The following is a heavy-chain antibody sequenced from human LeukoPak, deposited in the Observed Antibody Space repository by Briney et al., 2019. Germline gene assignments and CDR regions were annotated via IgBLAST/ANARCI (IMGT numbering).Heavy chain of an antibody. CDR1: GGSISSYY. CDR3: ANGHQRDGYTYFDY. CDR2: IYYSGST. Sequence: SETLSLTCTVSGGSISSYYWSWIRQPPGKGLEWIGYIYYSGSTKYNPSLKCRVTISVDTSKNQFSLKLSSVTAADTAVYYCANGHQRDGYTYFDYWGQGTLVTVSS. J-gene: IGHJ4*02. D-gene: IGHD5-24*01. V-gene: IGHV4-59*01.